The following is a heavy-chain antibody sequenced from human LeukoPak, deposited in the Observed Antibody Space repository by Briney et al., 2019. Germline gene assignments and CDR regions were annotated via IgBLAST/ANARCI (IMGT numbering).Heavy chain of an antibody. CDR2: INAGNGNT. CDR3: ARDGGIAVAGTSGVGAFDI. D-gene: IGHD6-19*01. Sequence: ASVKVSCKASGYTFTSYAMHWVRQAPGQRLEWMGWINAGNGNTKYSQKFQGRVTITRDTSASTAYMELSSLRSEDTAVYYCARDGGIAVAGTSGVGAFDIWGQGTMVTVSS. V-gene: IGHV1-3*01. CDR1: GYTFTSYA. J-gene: IGHJ3*02.